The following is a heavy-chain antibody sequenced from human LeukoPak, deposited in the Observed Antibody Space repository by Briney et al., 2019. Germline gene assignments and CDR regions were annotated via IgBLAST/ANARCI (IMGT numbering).Heavy chain of an antibody. CDR1: GGSFSGYY. V-gene: IGHV4-34*01. Sequence: SETLSLTCAVYGGSFSGYYWSWIRQPPGKRLEWIGSINHSGTTYYNPSLQSRVTISVDTSKNQFSLKLSSVTAADTAVYYCARDNVPGYFDYWGQGTLVTVSS. J-gene: IGHJ4*02. CDR3: ARDNVPGYFDY. D-gene: IGHD2-8*01. CDR2: INHSGTT.